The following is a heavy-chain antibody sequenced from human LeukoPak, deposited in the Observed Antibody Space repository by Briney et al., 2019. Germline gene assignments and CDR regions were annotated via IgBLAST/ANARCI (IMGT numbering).Heavy chain of an antibody. Sequence: SVKVSCKASGGTFSSYAISWVRQAPGQGLEWMGGIIPIFGTANYAQKFQGRVTITADESTSTAYMKLSSLRSDDTAAYFCARDSQEGLDAFDIWGQGTMVTVSS. CDR3: ARDSQEGLDAFDI. D-gene: IGHD3-16*01. J-gene: IGHJ3*02. V-gene: IGHV1-69*13. CDR2: IIPIFGTA. CDR1: GGTFSSYA.